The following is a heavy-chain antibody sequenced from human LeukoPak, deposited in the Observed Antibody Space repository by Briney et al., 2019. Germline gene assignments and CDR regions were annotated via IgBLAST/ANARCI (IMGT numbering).Heavy chain of an antibody. J-gene: IGHJ6*02. V-gene: IGHV1-18*01. CDR1: GYTFTTYG. D-gene: IGHD3-22*01. Sequence: ASVKVSCKASGYTFTTYGISWVRQAPGHGLEWMGWISAYNGNTNYAQKLQGRVTMTTDTSTSTAYMELRSLRSDDTAVYYCARDDSSGLYGMDVWGQGTTVTVSS. CDR2: ISAYNGNT. CDR3: ARDDSSGLYGMDV.